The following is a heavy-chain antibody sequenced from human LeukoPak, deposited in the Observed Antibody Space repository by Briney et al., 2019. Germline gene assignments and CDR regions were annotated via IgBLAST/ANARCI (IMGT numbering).Heavy chain of an antibody. J-gene: IGHJ4*02. V-gene: IGHV1-2*02. CDR3: ARNNPFDY. Sequence: ASVKVSCKPSGYTFNAYYMHWVRQAPGQGLEWMGWINPNSGGTNYAQKFQGRVTMTRDTSISTAYMELSWLRSDDTAVYYCARNNPFDYWGQGTLVTVSS. CDR2: INPNSGGT. D-gene: IGHD1-14*01. CDR1: GYTFNAYY.